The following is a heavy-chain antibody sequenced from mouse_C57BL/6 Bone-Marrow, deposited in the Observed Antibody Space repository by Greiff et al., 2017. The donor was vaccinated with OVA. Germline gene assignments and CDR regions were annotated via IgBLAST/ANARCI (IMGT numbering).Heavy chain of an antibody. D-gene: IGHD1-1*01. CDR1: GFTFTDYY. Sequence: EVQLQQSGPVLVKPGPSVKISCKASGFTFTDYYMHWVKQSHGKSLEWIGLVYPYNGGTSYNQKFKGKATLTVDTSSSTAYMELNSLTSEDSAVYSCARDYYGSSLYYFAYWAKGPTLTVSS. CDR2: VYPYNGGT. J-gene: IGHJ2*01. CDR3: ARDYYGSSLYYFAY. V-gene: IGHV1-36*01.